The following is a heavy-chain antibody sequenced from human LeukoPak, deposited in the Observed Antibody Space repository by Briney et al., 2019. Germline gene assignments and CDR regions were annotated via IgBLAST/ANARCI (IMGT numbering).Heavy chain of an antibody. CDR3: ARGLGYCSTTTCLLPFDY. CDR1: GFTVRSNY. V-gene: IGHV3-53*01. D-gene: IGHD2-2*01. CDR2: IYSGGST. Sequence: GGSLRLSCAVSGFTVRSNYMSWVRQAPGKGMEWVSVIYSGGSTYYADSVKGRFTISRDNSKNTLYLQMNSLRVEDTAVYYCARGLGYCSTTTCLLPFDYWGQGTLVTVSS. J-gene: IGHJ4*02.